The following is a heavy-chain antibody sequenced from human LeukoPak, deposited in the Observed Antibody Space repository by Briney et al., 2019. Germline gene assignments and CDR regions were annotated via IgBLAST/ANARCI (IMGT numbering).Heavy chain of an antibody. Sequence: ASVKVSCKASGYTFTSYGISWVRQAPGQGLEWMGWISAYNGNTNYAQKLQGRVTMTTDTSTSTAYMELRSLRSDDTAVYYCARGAPYYDYVWGSYRYDAFDIWGQGTMVTVSS. CDR2: ISAYNGNT. D-gene: IGHD3-16*02. CDR3: ARGAPYYDYVWGSYRYDAFDI. J-gene: IGHJ3*02. V-gene: IGHV1-18*01. CDR1: GYTFTSYG.